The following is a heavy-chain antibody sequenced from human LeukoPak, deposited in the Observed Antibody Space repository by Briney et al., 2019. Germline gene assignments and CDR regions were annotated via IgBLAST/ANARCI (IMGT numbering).Heavy chain of an antibody. CDR1: GYTFSSYG. J-gene: IGHJ4*02. CDR2: IRYDGSNK. D-gene: IGHD3-3*01. CDR3: AKGVTIFGVVIMGYFDY. V-gene: IGHV3-30*02. Sequence: PGRSLRLSCAASGYTFSSYGMHWVRQAPGKGLEWVAVIRYDGSNKYYADSVKGRFTISRDNSKNTLYLQMNSLRTEDTAMYYCAKGVTIFGVVIMGYFDYWGQGTLVTVSS.